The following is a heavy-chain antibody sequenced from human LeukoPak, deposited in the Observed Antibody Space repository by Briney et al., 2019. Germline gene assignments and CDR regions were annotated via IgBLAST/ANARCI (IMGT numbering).Heavy chain of an antibody. D-gene: IGHD4-17*01. CDR2: IYTSGST. CDR3: ARDTPPDYVGNWFDP. Sequence: SETLSLTCTVSGGSVSSGSYYWSWIRQPAGKGLEWIGRIYTSGSTNYNPSLKSRVTISVDTSKNQFSLKLSSVTAADTAVYYCARDTPPDYVGNWFDPWGQRTLVTVSS. J-gene: IGHJ5*02. V-gene: IGHV4-61*02. CDR1: GGSVSSGSYY.